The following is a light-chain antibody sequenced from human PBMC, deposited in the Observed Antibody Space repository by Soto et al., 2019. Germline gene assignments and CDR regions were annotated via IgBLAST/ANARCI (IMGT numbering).Light chain of an antibody. CDR3: QQLNIYPLT. CDR2: AAS. CDR1: QGISSY. Sequence: DIQLTQSPSFLSASVGDRVTITCRASQGISSYLAWYQQKPGKAPKLLIYAASTLQSGVPSRFSGSGSGTEFTLTIRSLQPEDFATYYCQQLNIYPLTFGGGTKVEIK. V-gene: IGKV1-9*01. J-gene: IGKJ4*01.